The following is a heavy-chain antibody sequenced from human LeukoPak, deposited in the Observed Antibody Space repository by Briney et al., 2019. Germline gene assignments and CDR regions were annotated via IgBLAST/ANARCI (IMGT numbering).Heavy chain of an antibody. D-gene: IGHD6-19*01. Sequence: GGSLRLSCAASGFTFSSYAMSWVRQAPGKGLEWVSAISGSGGNTYYADSVKGRFTISRDNSKNTLYLQMNSLRAEDTAVYYCAKDDGQWLYAFDYWGQGTLVTVSS. CDR1: GFTFSSYA. CDR2: ISGSGGNT. V-gene: IGHV3-23*01. J-gene: IGHJ4*02. CDR3: AKDDGQWLYAFDY.